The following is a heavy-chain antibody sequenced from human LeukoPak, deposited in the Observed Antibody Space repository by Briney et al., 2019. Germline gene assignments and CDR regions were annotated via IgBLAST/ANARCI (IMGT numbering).Heavy chain of an antibody. D-gene: IGHD5-24*01. CDR2: ITGTGDGT. J-gene: IGHJ4*02. CDR1: GFTFSTYA. Sequence: GGSLRLSCAASGFTFSTYAMTWVRQAPGKGLEWVSSITGTGDGTSAADSVKGRFTISRDNAKNSLYLQMNSLRAEDTAVYYCAREDGYNSPHLRYWGQGTLVTVSS. CDR3: AREDGYNSPHLRY. V-gene: IGHV3-23*01.